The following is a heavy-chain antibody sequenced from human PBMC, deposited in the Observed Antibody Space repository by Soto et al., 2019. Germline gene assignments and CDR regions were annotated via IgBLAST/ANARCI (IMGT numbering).Heavy chain of an antibody. Sequence: QVQLVESGGGVVQPERSQRLSCTASKFTFASYVMHWVRQAPGEGLEWVALISFDGTNKYYADSVKGRFTISRDNSKNTMYLQMNSLRREDTAVSYCAREMIPMIMGGMSAMDVWGQGTTVTVS. D-gene: IGHD3-22*01. V-gene: IGHV3-30*04. CDR3: AREMIPMIMGGMSAMDV. CDR1: KFTFASYV. J-gene: IGHJ6*02. CDR2: ISFDGTNK.